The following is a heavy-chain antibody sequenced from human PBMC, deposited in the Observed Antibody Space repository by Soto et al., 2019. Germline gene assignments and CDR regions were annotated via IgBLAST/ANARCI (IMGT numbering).Heavy chain of an antibody. J-gene: IGHJ5*02. CDR3: ARDWAYCSGGSCYTRGDSRFDP. D-gene: IGHD2-15*01. Sequence: QVQLVQSGAEVKKPGSSVKVSCKASGGTFSSYTISWVRQAPGQGLEWMGWIIPILGIANYAQKFQGRVTSTADKSTSTGNMELSRVRSEDTAVYYCARDWAYCSGGSCYTRGDSRFDPWGQGTLFTVSS. CDR1: GGTFSSYT. V-gene: IGHV1-69*08. CDR2: IIPILGIA.